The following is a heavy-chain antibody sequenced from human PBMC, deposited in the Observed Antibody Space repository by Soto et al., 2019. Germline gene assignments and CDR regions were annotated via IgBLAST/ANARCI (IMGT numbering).Heavy chain of an antibody. CDR1: GFTFSSYA. Sequence: PGGSLRLSCAASGFTFSSYAMSWVRQAPGKGLEWVSAISGSGGSTYYADSVKGRFTISRDNSKNTLYLQMNSLRAEDTAVYYCAKDLSRSSLYYYYGMDVWGQGTTVTVSS. V-gene: IGHV3-23*01. D-gene: IGHD6-13*01. CDR2: ISGSGGST. CDR3: AKDLSRSSLYYYYGMDV. J-gene: IGHJ6*02.